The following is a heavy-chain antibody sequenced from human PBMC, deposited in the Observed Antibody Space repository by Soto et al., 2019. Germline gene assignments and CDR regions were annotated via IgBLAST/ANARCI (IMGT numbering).Heavy chain of an antibody. Sequence: GGSLRLSCAASGFTFSSYAMSWVRQAPGKGLEWVSAISGSGGSTYYADSVKGRFTISRDNSKNTLYLQMNSLRAEDTAVYYCVKAHRAQWELLDYWGQGTLVTVSS. V-gene: IGHV3-23*01. CDR2: ISGSGGST. D-gene: IGHD1-26*01. CDR1: GFTFSSYA. CDR3: VKAHRAQWELLDY. J-gene: IGHJ4*02.